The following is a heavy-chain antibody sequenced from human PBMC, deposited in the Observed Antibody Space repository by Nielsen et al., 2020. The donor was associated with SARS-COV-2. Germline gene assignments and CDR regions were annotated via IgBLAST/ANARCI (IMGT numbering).Heavy chain of an antibody. CDR2: IWYDGSNK. Sequence: GESLKISCAASGFTFSSYGMHWVRQAPGKGLEWVAVIWYDGSNKYYADSMKGRFTISRDNSKNTLYLQMNSLRAEDTAVYYCAKVRDDFWSGYIGYWGQGNLVNISS. V-gene: IGHV3-33*06. CDR1: GFTFSSYG. J-gene: IGHJ4*02. CDR3: AKVRDDFWSGYIGY. D-gene: IGHD3-3*01.